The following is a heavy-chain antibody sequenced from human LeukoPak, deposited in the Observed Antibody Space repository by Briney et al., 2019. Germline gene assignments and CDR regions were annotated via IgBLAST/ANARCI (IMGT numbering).Heavy chain of an antibody. CDR3: ARDYYDILTGYSLTASGFDY. D-gene: IGHD3-9*01. J-gene: IGHJ4*02. V-gene: IGHV3-23*01. Sequence: GGSLRLSCAASGFTFSSYAMSWVRQAPGKGLEWVSAISGSGGSTYYADPMKGRFTISRDNAKNSLYLQMNSLRAEDTAVYYCARDYYDILTGYSLTASGFDYWGQGALVTVSS. CDR2: ISGSGGST. CDR1: GFTFSSYA.